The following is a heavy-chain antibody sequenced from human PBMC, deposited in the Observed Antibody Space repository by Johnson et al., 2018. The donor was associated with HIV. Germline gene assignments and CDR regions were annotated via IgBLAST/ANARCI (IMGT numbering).Heavy chain of an antibody. CDR1: GFTFSSYA. Sequence: QEQLVESGGGVVQPGRSLRLSCAASGFTFSSYAMHWVRQAPGKGLEWVAVISYDGSNKYYADSVKGRFTISRDNSKNTRDLQMNSLRAEDTAVYYCAKEVPVYSYGYYDAFDIWGQGTMVTVSS. CDR3: AKEVPVYSYGYYDAFDI. J-gene: IGHJ3*02. V-gene: IGHV3-30*04. D-gene: IGHD5-18*01. CDR2: ISYDGSNK.